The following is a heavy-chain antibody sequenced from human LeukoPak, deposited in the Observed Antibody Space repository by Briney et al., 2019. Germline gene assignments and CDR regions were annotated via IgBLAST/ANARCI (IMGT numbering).Heavy chain of an antibody. Sequence: GGSLRLSCTASGFTFGDYPLSWVRQAPGKGLEWVGLIRSTDYGGITEYAASVKGRFAISRDDSKSIAYLQMNSLKTADTAMYYCTRRGYTYGLKLYYFDYWGQGTLVTVSS. D-gene: IGHD5-18*01. CDR3: TRRGYTYGLKLYYFDY. J-gene: IGHJ4*02. V-gene: IGHV3-49*04. CDR1: GFTFGDYP. CDR2: IRSTDYGGIT.